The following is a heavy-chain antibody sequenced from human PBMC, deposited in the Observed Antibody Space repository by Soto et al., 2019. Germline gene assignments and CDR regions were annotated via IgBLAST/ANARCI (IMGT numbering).Heavy chain of an antibody. V-gene: IGHV3-23*01. CDR3: AKDRVYGNSVWYPFDI. CDR2: IAITDT. D-gene: IGHD4-17*01. J-gene: IGHJ3*02. Sequence: GGSLRLSCAASGFTFSSYAMSWVRQAPGKGLEWVSSIAITDTYYADSVRVRFTISRDNSKNMLYLQMSGLGAEDTATYYCAKDRVYGNSVWYPFDIWGQGTMVTVSS. CDR1: GFTFSSYA.